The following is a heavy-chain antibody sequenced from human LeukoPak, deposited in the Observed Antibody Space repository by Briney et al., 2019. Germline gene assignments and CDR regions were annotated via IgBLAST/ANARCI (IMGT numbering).Heavy chain of an antibody. D-gene: IGHD2-15*01. J-gene: IGHJ4*02. CDR3: AKAPVTTCRGAFCYPFDY. V-gene: IGHV3-23*01. CDR2: ISDTGNT. CDR1: GFTLSSYA. Sequence: PGGSLRLSCAASGFTLSSYAMSWVRQAPGKGLEWVSAISDTGNTYHADSVKGRFTTSRDSSKNTLFRQMNRLRPEDAAVYYCAKAPVTTCRGAFCYPFDYWGLGTLVTVSS.